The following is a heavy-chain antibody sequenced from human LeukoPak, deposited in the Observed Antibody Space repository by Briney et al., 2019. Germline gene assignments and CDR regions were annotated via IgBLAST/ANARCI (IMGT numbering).Heavy chain of an antibody. D-gene: IGHD6-19*01. J-gene: IGHJ4*02. Sequence: GESLKISCKGSGYSFTSYWIGWVRQMPGKGLEWMGIIYPGDSDTRDSPSFQGQVTISADKSISTAYLQWSSLKASDTAMYYCARPEGRAYSSGWYGGYWGQGTLVTVSS. CDR2: IYPGDSDT. CDR3: ARPEGRAYSSGWYGGY. CDR1: GYSFTSYW. V-gene: IGHV5-51*01.